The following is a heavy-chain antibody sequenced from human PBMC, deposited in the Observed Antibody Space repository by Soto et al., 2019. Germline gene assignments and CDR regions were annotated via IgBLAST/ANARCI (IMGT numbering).Heavy chain of an antibody. D-gene: IGHD1-20*01. V-gene: IGHV3-30-3*01. CDR3: AREETRPGIWYYYDGMDV. J-gene: IGHJ6*02. CDR1: GFTFSSYA. Sequence: QVQLVESGGGVVQPGRSLRLSCAASGFTFSSYAMHWVRQAPGKGLEWVAVISYDGSNKYYADSVKGRFTISRDNSKNTLYLQMNSLRAEDTAVYYCAREETRPGIWYYYDGMDVWGQGTTVTVSS. CDR2: ISYDGSNK.